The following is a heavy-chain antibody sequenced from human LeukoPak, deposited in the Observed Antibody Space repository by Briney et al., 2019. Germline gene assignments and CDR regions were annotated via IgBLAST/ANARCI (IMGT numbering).Heavy chain of an antibody. CDR2: IYYSGTT. CDR1: GGSISSSSYS. J-gene: IGHJ4*02. CDR3: ARRRAMGSESLDY. D-gene: IGHD3-10*01. Sequence: SETLSLTCTVSGGSISSSSYSWGWIRQPPGKGLEWIGSIYYSGTTYYNPSLKSRVTISVDTSKNQFSLKLSSVTAADTAVYYCARRRAMGSESLDYWGQGTLVTVSS. V-gene: IGHV4-39*01.